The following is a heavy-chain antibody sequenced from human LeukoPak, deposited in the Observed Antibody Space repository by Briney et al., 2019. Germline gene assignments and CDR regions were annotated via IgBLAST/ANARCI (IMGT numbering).Heavy chain of an antibody. CDR3: AKDRRHYYYGMDV. CDR1: GFTFSSYG. J-gene: IGHJ6*02. CDR2: ISYDGSNK. Sequence: GGSLRLSCAASGFTFSSYGMHWVRQAPGKGLEWVAVISYDGSNKYYADSVKGRFTITRDNSKNTLYLQMNSLRAEDTAVYYCAKDRRHYYYGMDVWGQGTTVTVSS. V-gene: IGHV3-30*18.